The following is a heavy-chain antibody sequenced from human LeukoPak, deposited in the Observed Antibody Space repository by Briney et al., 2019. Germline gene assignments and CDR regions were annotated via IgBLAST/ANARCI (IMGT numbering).Heavy chain of an antibody. Sequence: SETLSLTCTVSGGSISSYYWSWIRQPPGKGLEWIGYIYYSGSTNYNPSLKSRVTMSVDTSKNQFSLRLSSVTTADTAVYCCARARWWFDPWGQGTLVTVSS. CDR3: ARARWWFDP. CDR1: GGSISSYY. J-gene: IGHJ5*02. D-gene: IGHD2-15*01. V-gene: IGHV4-59*01. CDR2: IYYSGST.